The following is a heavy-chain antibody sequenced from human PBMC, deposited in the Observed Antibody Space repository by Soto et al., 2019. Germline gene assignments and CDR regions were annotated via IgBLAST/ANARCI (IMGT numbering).Heavy chain of an antibody. Sequence: GASVKVSCKASGGTFSSYAISWVRQAPGQGLEWMGGIIPIFGTANYAQKFQGRVTITADESTSTAYMELSSLRSEDTAVYYCARDKPGYSYGSYYFDYWGQGTLVTVS. CDR2: IIPIFGTA. D-gene: IGHD5-18*01. V-gene: IGHV1-69*13. J-gene: IGHJ4*02. CDR3: ARDKPGYSYGSYYFDY. CDR1: GGTFSSYA.